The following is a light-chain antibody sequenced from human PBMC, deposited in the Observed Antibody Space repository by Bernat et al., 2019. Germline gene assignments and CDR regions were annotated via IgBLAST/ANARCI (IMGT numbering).Light chain of an antibody. CDR2: DVS. CDR1: SSDVGRYNY. V-gene: IGLV2-14*03. J-gene: IGLJ1*01. CDR3: SSFTTPDTYV. Sequence: QSALTQPASVSGSPGQSITISCTGTSSDVGRYNYVSWYQQYPGKAPKLLNYDVSNRPSGVSNRFSGSKSDNAASLTISGLQAEYEADYYCSSFTTPDTYVFGTGTEFTVL.